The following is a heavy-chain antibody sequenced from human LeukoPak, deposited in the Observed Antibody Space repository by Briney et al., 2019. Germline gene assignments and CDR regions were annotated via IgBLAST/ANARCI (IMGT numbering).Heavy chain of an antibody. CDR2: ISSSGSTI. D-gene: IGHD5-18*01. Sequence: GGSLRLSCAASGFTFSSYEMNWVRQAPGKGLEWVSYISSSGSTIYYADSVKGRFTISRDNAKNSLYLQMNSLRAEDSAVYYCAREERRITGMVPYAFDIWGQGTMVTVSS. V-gene: IGHV3-48*03. CDR3: AREERRITGMVPYAFDI. CDR1: GFTFSSYE. J-gene: IGHJ3*02.